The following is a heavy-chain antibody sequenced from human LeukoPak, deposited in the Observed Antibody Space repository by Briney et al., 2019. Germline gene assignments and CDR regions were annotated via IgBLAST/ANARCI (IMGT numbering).Heavy chain of an antibody. J-gene: IGHJ4*02. CDR3: ARAHFWSGYCPFDY. V-gene: IGHV4-34*01. CDR2: INHSGST. D-gene: IGHD3-3*02. Sequence: SETLSLACAVYGGSFSGYYWSWIRQPPGKGLEWIGEINHSGSTNYNPSLKSRVTISVDTSKNQFSLKLSSVTAADTAVYYCARAHFWSGYCPFDYWGQGTLVTVSS. CDR1: GGSFSGYY.